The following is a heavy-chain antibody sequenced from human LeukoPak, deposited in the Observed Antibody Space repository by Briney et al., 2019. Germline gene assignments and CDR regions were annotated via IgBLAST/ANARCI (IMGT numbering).Heavy chain of an antibody. V-gene: IGHV3-20*04. CDR3: ARGLSGYSSSLGY. Sequence: GGSLRLSCAASGFTFDDYGMSWVRQAPGKGLEWVSSNWNGGSTGYADSVKGRFTISGDNAKNSLYLQMNSLRAEDTAVYYCARGLSGYSSSLGYWGQGTLVTVSS. J-gene: IGHJ4*02. D-gene: IGHD6-6*01. CDR2: NWNGGST. CDR1: GFTFDDYG.